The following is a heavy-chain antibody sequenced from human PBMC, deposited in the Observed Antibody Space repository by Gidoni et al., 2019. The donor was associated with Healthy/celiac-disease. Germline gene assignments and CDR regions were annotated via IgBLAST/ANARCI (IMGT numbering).Heavy chain of an antibody. J-gene: IGHJ4*02. Sequence: DGLEWIGSIYYSGSTYYNPSLKSRVTISVDTSKNQFSLKLSSVTAADTAVYYCARQRYSGSYHNTDTDYWGQGTLVTVSS. V-gene: IGHV4-39*01. CDR3: ARQRYSGSYHNTDTDY. CDR2: IYYSGST. D-gene: IGHD1-26*01.